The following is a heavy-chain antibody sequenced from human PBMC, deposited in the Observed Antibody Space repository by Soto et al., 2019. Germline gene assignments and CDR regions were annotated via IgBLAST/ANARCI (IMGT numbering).Heavy chain of an antibody. Sequence: GGSLRLSCAASGFTFSSYSMNWVRQAPGKGLEWVSPISSSSSYIYYADSVKGRFTISRDNAKNSLYLQMNSLRAEDTAVYYCARVVKNAYYYYYYMDVWGKGTTVTVSS. CDR3: ARVVKNAYYYYYYMDV. J-gene: IGHJ6*03. D-gene: IGHD2-2*01. V-gene: IGHV3-21*01. CDR1: GFTFSSYS. CDR2: ISSSSSYI.